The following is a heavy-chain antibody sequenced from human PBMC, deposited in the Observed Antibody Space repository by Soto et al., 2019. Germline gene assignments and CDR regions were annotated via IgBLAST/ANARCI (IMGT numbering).Heavy chain of an antibody. D-gene: IGHD4-17*01. Sequence: QVQLVQSGAEVKQPGSSVKVSCKASGGTFSSYDISWVRQAPGQGLEWMGGIIPIFGTANYAQKFQSRVTITEDESTSTAYMELSSLRCEDTAVYYCARVCSQNYGDYSSISGWFDPWGQGTLVTVSS. CDR2: IIPIFGTA. CDR1: GGTFSSYD. CDR3: ARVCSQNYGDYSSISGWFDP. J-gene: IGHJ5*02. V-gene: IGHV1-69*01.